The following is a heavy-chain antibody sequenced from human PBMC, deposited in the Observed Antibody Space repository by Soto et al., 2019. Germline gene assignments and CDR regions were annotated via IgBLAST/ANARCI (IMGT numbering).Heavy chain of an antibody. CDR3: AREVLVLRSLEWLSGGMDV. CDR2: IYHSGTT. J-gene: IGHJ6*02. CDR1: GGSISSHHG. D-gene: IGHD3-3*01. V-gene: IGHV4-4*02. Sequence: QVLLQESGPGLVTPSGTLSLTCAVSGGSISSHHGWTWVRQAPGKGLEWIGEIYHSGTTNYKPSLRSRATISIDKSKNQFFLKLTSVTAADTAVYYCAREVLVLRSLEWLSGGMDVWGQGTTVTVSS.